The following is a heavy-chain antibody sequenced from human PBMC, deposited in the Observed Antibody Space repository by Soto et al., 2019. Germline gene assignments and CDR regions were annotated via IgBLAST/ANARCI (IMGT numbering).Heavy chain of an antibody. D-gene: IGHD4-17*01. CDR1: GFTFSIYW. CDR2: INTDGSST. CDR3: ARFRVDGDYVP. V-gene: IGHV3-74*01. Sequence: EVQLVESGGGLVQPGGSLRLSCAASGFTFSIYWMHWVRQAPGKGLVWVSRINTDGSSTSYADSVKGRFTISRDNAKNMVYLQMTSLSAEDTAVYYCARFRVDGDYVPWGQGTLVTVSS. J-gene: IGHJ5*02.